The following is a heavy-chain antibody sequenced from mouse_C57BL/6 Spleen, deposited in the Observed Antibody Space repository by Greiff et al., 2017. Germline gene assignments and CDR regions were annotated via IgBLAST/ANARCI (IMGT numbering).Heavy chain of an antibody. V-gene: IGHV3-6*01. CDR3: ARGEGYEGWFAY. Sequence: EVQRGESGPGLVKPSKSLSLTCPATGYSITSGYYWNWIRQFPGNKQERRGYISYNGSNNYNPSLKNRIPITRYTSKNQFFLKLNSVTTEDTATYYCARGEGYEGWFAYWGQGTLVTVSA. CDR2: ISYNGSN. D-gene: IGHD2-2*01. CDR1: GYSITSGYY. J-gene: IGHJ3*01.